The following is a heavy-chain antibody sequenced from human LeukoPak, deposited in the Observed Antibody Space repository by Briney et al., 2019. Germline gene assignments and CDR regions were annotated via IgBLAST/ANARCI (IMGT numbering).Heavy chain of an antibody. V-gene: IGHV1-46*01. D-gene: IGHD1-26*01. J-gene: IGHJ3*02. CDR3: ARSSAYYNEADI. Sequence: GASVKVSCKTSGYSSTSYYIHWVRQAPGQGLEWMGIINPSGGSTTYAQKFQGRLTMASDTSTSTVYMELSSLRSEDTAMYYCARSSAYYNEADIWGQGTMVTVSS. CDR2: INPSGGST. CDR1: GYSSTSYY.